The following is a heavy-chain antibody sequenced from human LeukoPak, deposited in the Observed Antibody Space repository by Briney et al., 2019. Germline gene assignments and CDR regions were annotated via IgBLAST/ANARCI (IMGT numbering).Heavy chain of an antibody. D-gene: IGHD3-22*01. CDR2: IYYSGST. CDR1: GGSISSYY. V-gene: IGHV4-59*01. Sequence: PSETLSLTCTVSGGSISSYYWNWIRQPAGKGLEWIGYIYYSGSTNYNPSLKSRVTISVDTSKNQFSLKLSSVTAADTAVYYCARDSAYYYDSSGYHGGFDYWGQGTLVTVSS. CDR3: ARDSAYYYDSSGYHGGFDY. J-gene: IGHJ4*02.